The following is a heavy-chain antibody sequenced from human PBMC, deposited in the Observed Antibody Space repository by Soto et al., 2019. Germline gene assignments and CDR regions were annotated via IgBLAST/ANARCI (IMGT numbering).Heavy chain of an antibody. V-gene: IGHV3-30-3*01. CDR2: ISYDGSNK. D-gene: IGHD5-12*01. CDR3: ARGSSGDIHPLDY. J-gene: IGHJ4*02. CDR1: GFTFSSYA. Sequence: QVQLVESGGGVVQPGRSLRLSCAASGFTFSSYAMHWVRQAPGKGLEWVAVISYDGSNKYYADSVKGRFIISRDNSKNTLYLQMNSLRAEDTAVYYCARGSSGDIHPLDYWGQGTLVTVSS.